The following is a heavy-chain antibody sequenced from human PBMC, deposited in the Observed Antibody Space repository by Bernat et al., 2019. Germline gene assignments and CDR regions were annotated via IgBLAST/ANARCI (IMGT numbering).Heavy chain of an antibody. D-gene: IGHD4-17*01. CDR2: IKSKTDGGTT. CDR3: TNHLPPTAVTSGWV. CDR1: GFTFSDAW. Sequence: EVQLLESGGGLVQPGGSLRLSCAASGFTFSDAWMNWVRQAPGKGLEWVGRIKSKTDGGTTDYAAPVKGRFTISRDDSKNTVYLQMNSLKTEDTAVYYCTNHLPPTAVTSGWVWGQGTLVTVSS. J-gene: IGHJ4*02. V-gene: IGHV3-15*01.